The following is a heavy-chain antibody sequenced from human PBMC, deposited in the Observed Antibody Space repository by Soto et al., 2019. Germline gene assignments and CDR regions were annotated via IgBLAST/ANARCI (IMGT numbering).Heavy chain of an antibody. J-gene: IGHJ6*03. CDR1: GFTFSSYW. D-gene: IGHD4-17*01. V-gene: IGHV3-74*01. CDR3: ASMTTVTTYYYMDV. CDR2: INSDGSST. Sequence: EVQLVESGGGLVQPGGSLRLSCAASGFTFSSYWMHWVRQAPGKGLVWVSRINSDGSSTSYADSVKGRFTISRDNAKNTLYLQMNNLRAEDTAVYYCASMTTVTTYYYMDVWGKGTTVTVSS.